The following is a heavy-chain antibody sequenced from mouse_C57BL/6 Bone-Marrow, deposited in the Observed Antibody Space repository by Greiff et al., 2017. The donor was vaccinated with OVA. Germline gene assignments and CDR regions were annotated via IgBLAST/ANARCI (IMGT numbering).Heavy chain of an antibody. CDR1: GYTFTSYT. CDR3: ARCDYYGSSWFAY. J-gene: IGHJ3*01. D-gene: IGHD1-1*01. Sequence: VQLQQSGAELARPGASVKMSCKASGYTFTSYTMHWVKQRPGQGLEWIGYINPSSGYTKSNQKLKDKATLTADKSSSTAYMQLSSLSSEDSAVYYCARCDYYGSSWFAYWGQGTLVTVSA. CDR2: INPSSGYT. V-gene: IGHV1-4*01.